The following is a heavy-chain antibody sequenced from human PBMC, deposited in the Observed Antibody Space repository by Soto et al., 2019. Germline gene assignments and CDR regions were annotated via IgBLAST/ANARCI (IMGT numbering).Heavy chain of an antibody. CDR2: ITASGSRT. Sequence: EVHLLESGGGLVQPGGSLRLSCTASGFTFSSHAMTWVRQAPGRGLEGVSGITASGSRTFYADSVKGRFTISRDNSRSTLFMQMNSLRAEDPAVYYCAKDTRYADYVRWFDSWGQGTLVTVSS. CDR3: AKDTRYADYVRWFDS. D-gene: IGHD4-17*01. CDR1: GFTFSSHA. J-gene: IGHJ5*01. V-gene: IGHV3-23*01.